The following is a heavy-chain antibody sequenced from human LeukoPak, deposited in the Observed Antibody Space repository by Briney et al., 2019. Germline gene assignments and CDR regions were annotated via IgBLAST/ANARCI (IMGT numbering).Heavy chain of an antibody. CDR1: GGSFSGYY. CDR3: ATRGARWLQLGC. V-gene: IGHV4-34*01. J-gene: IGHJ4*02. CDR2: INHSGST. D-gene: IGHD5-24*01. Sequence: SSETLSLTCAVYGGSFSGYYWSWIRQPPGKGLEWIGEINHSGSTNYNPSLKSRVTISVDTSKNQFSLKLSSVTAADTAVYYCATRGARWLQLGCWGQGTLVTVSS.